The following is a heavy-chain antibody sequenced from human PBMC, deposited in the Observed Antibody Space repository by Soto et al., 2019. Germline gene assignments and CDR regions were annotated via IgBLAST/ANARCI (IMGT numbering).Heavy chain of an antibody. J-gene: IGHJ5*02. V-gene: IGHV4-59*08. CDR3: GRRMITFGGVIVFSWFDP. D-gene: IGHD3-16*02. CDR2: IYYSGST. CDR1: GGSISSYY. Sequence: SETLSLTCTVSGGSISSYYWSWIRQPPGKGLEWIGYIYYSGSTNYNPSLKSRVTISVDTSKNQFSLKLSSVTAADTAVYYCGRRMITFGGVIVFSWFDPWGQGTLVTVSS.